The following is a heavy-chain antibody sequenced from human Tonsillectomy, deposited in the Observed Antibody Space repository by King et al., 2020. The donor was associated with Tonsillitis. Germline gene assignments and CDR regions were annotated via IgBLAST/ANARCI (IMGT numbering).Heavy chain of an antibody. CDR3: ARVYTAFDI. CDR2: INHSGST. V-gene: IGHV4-34*01. D-gene: IGHD3-16*01. J-gene: IGHJ3*02. CDR1: GGSFSGYY. Sequence: HVQLQQWGAGLLKPSETLSLTCAVYGGSFSGYYWSWIRQPPGKGLEWIGEINHSGSTNYNPSLKSRVTISVDTSKNQFSLKLSSVTAGDTAVYYCARVYTAFDIWGQGTMVTVSS.